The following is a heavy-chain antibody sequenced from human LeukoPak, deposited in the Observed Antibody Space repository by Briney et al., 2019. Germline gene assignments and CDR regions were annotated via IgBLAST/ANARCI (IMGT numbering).Heavy chain of an antibody. CDR3: ARPYGSGSDLNGMDV. Sequence: GGSLRLSCAASGFTFSSYSMNWVRQAPGKGLEWVSSISSSSSYIYYADSVKGRFTISRDNAKNSLYLQMNSLRAEDTAVYYCARPYGSGSDLNGMDVWGQGTTVTVSS. V-gene: IGHV3-21*01. D-gene: IGHD3-10*01. J-gene: IGHJ6*02. CDR1: GFTFSSYS. CDR2: ISSSSSYI.